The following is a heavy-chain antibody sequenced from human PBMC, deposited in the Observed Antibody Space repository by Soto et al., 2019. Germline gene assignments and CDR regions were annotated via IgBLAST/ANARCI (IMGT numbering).Heavy chain of an antibody. CDR3: ASGTVKEIFGVVSQHAFDI. V-gene: IGHV1-2*02. Sequence: GASVKVSCKASGYTFTGYYLHWVRQAPGQGLEWMGWINPNSGDTNSAQKFQGRVTITRDTSASTAYMEPSSLRSEDTAVYYCASGTVKEIFGVVSQHAFDIWGQGTMVTVSS. CDR1: GYTFTGYY. CDR2: INPNSGDT. J-gene: IGHJ3*02. D-gene: IGHD3-3*01.